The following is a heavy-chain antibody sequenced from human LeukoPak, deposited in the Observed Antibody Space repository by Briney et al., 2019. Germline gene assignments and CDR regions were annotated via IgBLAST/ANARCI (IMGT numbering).Heavy chain of an antibody. D-gene: IGHD6-13*01. CDR3: ARSGKTAGSPGYFQH. V-gene: IGHV4-39*07. Sequence: SETLSLTCTVSGGSISSSSYYWGWIRQPPGKGLEWIGSIYYSGSTYYNPSLKSRVTISVDTSKNQFSLKLSSVTAADTAVYYCARSGKTAGSPGYFQHWGQGTLVTVSS. CDR1: GGSISSSSYY. J-gene: IGHJ1*01. CDR2: IYYSGST.